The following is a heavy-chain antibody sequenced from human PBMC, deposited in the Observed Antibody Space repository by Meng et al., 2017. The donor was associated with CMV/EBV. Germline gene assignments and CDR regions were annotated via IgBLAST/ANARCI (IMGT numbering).Heavy chain of an antibody. D-gene: IGHD5-18*01. CDR1: GFTFSSCG. CDR3: AKEVRIGAMVDY. V-gene: IGHV3-23*01. Sequence: GESLKISCAASGFTFSSCGMSWVRQAPGKGLEWVSAISGSGGGTLYADSVKGRFTLSRDNSKNMLYLQMNSLRAEDTAVYYCAKEVRIGAMVDYWGQGTLVTVSS. CDR2: ISGSGGGT. J-gene: IGHJ4*02.